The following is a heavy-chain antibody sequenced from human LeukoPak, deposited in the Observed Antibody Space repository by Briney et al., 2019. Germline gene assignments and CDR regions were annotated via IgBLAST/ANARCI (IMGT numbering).Heavy chain of an antibody. CDR3: ALYRQLGTYFDY. CDR2: IYYSGST. V-gene: IGHV4-39*01. D-gene: IGHD6-6*01. J-gene: IGHJ4*02. CDR1: GGSISSSSYY. Sequence: SETLSLTCTVSGGSISSSSYYWGWIRQPPGKGLEWIGSIYYSGSTYYNPSLKSRVTISVDTSKNQFSLKLSSVTAADTAVYYCALYRQLGTYFDYWGQGTLVIVSS.